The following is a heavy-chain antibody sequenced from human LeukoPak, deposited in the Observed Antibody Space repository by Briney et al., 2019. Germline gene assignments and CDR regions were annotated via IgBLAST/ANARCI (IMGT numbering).Heavy chain of an antibody. J-gene: IGHJ4*02. CDR3: ALSTAMAPYFDY. V-gene: IGHV3-21*01. CDR1: AFTSNTCC. CDR2: ISSSSGFI. Sequence: GGSLRLSCAASAFTSNTCCMNWVRHAPGKWLEWVASISSSSGFIYYADSVKGRFTISRDNAKNSLYLQMNSLRAEDTAVYYCALSTAMAPYFDYWGQGTLVTVSS. D-gene: IGHD5-18*01.